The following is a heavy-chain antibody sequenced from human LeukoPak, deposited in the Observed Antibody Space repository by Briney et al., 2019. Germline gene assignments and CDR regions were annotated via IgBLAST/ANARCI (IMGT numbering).Heavy chain of an antibody. CDR3: VKDLGRYRNNCFDY. Sequence: GGSLRLSCAASGFTFSSYAMSCVRQAPGRGLEWVSAISGSGDSTYYTDSVKGRFTISRDDSKNTLYLQMNSLRAEDTAVYYCVKDLGRYRNNCFDYWGQGTLVTVSS. D-gene: IGHD1-26*01. V-gene: IGHV3-23*01. CDR1: GFTFSSYA. J-gene: IGHJ4*02. CDR2: ISGSGDST.